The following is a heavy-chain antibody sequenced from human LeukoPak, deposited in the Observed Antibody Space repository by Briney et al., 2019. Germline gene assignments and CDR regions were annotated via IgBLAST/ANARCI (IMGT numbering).Heavy chain of an antibody. CDR1: GYTFTIYG. V-gene: IGHV1-3*01. CDR3: SRSGNHGDFDY. D-gene: IGHD3-10*01. CDR2: INAGNGNT. Sequence: ASVKVSCTASGYTFTIYGIHWMRQAPGQRLEWMGWINAGNGNTKDSQKFQGRVTVSRDTSASTAYMELSSLRSEDTAVYYCSRSGNHGDFDYWGQGTLVTVSS. J-gene: IGHJ4*02.